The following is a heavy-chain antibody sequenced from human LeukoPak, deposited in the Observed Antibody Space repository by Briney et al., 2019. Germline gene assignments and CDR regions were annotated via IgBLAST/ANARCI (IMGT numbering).Heavy chain of an antibody. V-gene: IGHV4-34*01. Sequence: SETLSLTCAVYGGSFSGYYWSWIRQPPGKGLEWVGEINNSGSTNYNPHPKSRVTISVDTTKNQSPLKLSSMTCADTARYYFATPYHYGVNLVIYWGEGTLVTVS. CDR1: GGSFSGYY. J-gene: IGHJ4*02. D-gene: IGHD4/OR15-4a*01. CDR3: ATPYHYGVNLVIY. CDR2: INNSGST.